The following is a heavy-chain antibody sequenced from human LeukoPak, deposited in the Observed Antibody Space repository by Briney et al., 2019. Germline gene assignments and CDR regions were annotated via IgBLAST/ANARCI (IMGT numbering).Heavy chain of an antibody. V-gene: IGHV4-61*05. J-gene: IGHJ4*02. CDR2: IYYSGST. CDR1: GGSISSSSYY. CDR3: ARTIAAAGDFDY. D-gene: IGHD6-13*01. Sequence: ASETLSLTCTVSGGSISSSSYYWGWIRQPPGKGLEWIGYIYYSGSTNYNPSLKSRVTISVDTSKNQFSLKLSSVTAADTAVYYCARTIAAAGDFDYWGQGTLVTVSS.